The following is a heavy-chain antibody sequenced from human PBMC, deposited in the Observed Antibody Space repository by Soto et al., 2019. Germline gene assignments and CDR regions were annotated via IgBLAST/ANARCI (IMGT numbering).Heavy chain of an antibody. D-gene: IGHD2-21*01. J-gene: IGHJ4*02. CDR3: AGMWWLHHDLDY. CDR1: GFTFSSYA. CDR2: ISGSGGST. V-gene: IGHV3-23*01. Sequence: GGSLRLSCAASGFTFSSYAMSWVRQAPGKGLEWVSAISGSGGSTYYADSVKGRFTISRDNSKNTLYLQMNSLRAEDTAVYYCAGMWWLHHDLDYWGQGTLVTVSS.